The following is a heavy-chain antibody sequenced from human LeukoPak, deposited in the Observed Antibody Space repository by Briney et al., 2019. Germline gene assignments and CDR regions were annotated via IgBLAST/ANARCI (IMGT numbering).Heavy chain of an antibody. CDR1: GGSISSSSYY. D-gene: IGHD2/OR15-2a*01. Sequence: SETLSLTCTVSGGSISSSSYYWGWIRQPPGKGLEWIGSIYYSGSTYYNPSLKSRATISVDTSKNQFSLKLSSVTAADTAVYYCARRPVVYTTAGAFDIWGQGTMVPVSS. J-gene: IGHJ3*02. CDR2: IYYSGST. CDR3: ARRPVVYTTAGAFDI. V-gene: IGHV4-39*07.